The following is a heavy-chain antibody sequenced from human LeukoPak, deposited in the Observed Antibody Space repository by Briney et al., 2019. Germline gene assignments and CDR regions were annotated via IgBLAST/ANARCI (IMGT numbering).Heavy chain of an antibody. V-gene: IGHV3-23*01. Sequence: GGSLRLSCAASGFTFSSYAMSWVRQAPGKGLEWVSAISGSGGSTYYADSVKGRFTISRDNSKNTLYLQMNSLRAEDTAVYYCAKGLTSYFYGSGSYCDYWGQGTLVTVSS. CDR3: AKGLTSYFYGSGSYCDY. D-gene: IGHD3-10*01. CDR2: ISGSGGST. CDR1: GFTFSSYA. J-gene: IGHJ4*02.